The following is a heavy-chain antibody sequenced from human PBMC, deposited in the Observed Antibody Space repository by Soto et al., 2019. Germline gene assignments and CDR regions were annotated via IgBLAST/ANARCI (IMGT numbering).Heavy chain of an antibody. CDR3: ARFLEMATIFDY. Sequence: PGGSRRLCCAASGFTFSSYSMNWLRQASGKVLECVSYMSSSSIISYADSVEGRFTISLXXXKXXXXLQXXSXGDEDTAVYYCARFLEMATIFDYCGQGP. CDR1: GFTFSSYS. V-gene: IGHV3-48*02. D-gene: IGHD5-12*01. CDR2: MSSSSII. J-gene: IGHJ4*02.